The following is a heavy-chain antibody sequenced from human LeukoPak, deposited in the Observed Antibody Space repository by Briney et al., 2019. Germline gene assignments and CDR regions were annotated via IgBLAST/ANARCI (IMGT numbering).Heavy chain of an antibody. D-gene: IGHD2/OR15-2a*01. J-gene: IGHJ4*02. CDR2: IDTSDRT. CDR3: AKDLFPSRRITFFDY. Sequence: GGSLRLSCAASGFSVCNRHLSWVPQAPGKGLECVSVIDTSDRTFYPDSVKGRFTISRDISKNTLYLQMNSLRADDTAVYFCAKDLFPSRRITFFDYWGQGTLVTVSS. V-gene: IGHV3-53*01. CDR1: GFSVCNRH.